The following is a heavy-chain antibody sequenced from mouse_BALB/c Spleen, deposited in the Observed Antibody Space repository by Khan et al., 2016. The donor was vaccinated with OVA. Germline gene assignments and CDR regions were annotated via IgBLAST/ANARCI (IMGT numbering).Heavy chain of an antibody. CDR1: GYTFSSYW. CDR2: ILPGRGNS. D-gene: IGHD4-1*01. J-gene: IGHJ4*01. CDR3: ARGAGTTCGMDY. V-gene: IGHV1-9*01. Sequence: QVQLQQSGAELMKPGASVKISCKATGYTFSSYWIEWVKQRPGHGLEWIGEILPGRGNSNYNEKFKGKATFTADTSSNIAYLQLNSLTSEASAVYYCARGAGTTCGMDYWGQGTSVTVSS.